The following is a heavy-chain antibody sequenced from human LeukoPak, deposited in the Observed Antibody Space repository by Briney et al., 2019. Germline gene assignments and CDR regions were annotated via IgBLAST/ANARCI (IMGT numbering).Heavy chain of an antibody. V-gene: IGHV2-5*01. CDR3: AHSHGPKGRIQLWLRPPYYFDY. CDR2: IYWNDDK. Sequence: SGPTLVKPTQTLTLTCTFSGFSLRTRGVGVGWIRQPPGKALEWLSLIYWNDDKRYSPSLKSRLTITKDTSKNQVVLTMTNMDPLDTATYYCAHSHGPKGRIQLWLRPPYYFDYWGQGTLVTVSS. J-gene: IGHJ4*02. CDR1: GFSLRTRGVG. D-gene: IGHD5-18*01.